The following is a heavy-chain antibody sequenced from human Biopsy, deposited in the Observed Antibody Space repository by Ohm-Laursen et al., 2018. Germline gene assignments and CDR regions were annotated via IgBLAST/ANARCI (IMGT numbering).Heavy chain of an antibody. Sequence: LLLTCTVSGGYVSSYYWSWIRRPPGKGLEWIGYMYDTGNTNYNPSLKSRVTISKDRSKNQVSLRLSSVTAADTAVYYCARWTPEYDSSRYYLDAFDIWGQGTKVTVSS. CDR3: ARWTPEYDSSRYYLDAFDI. CDR1: GGYVSSYY. J-gene: IGHJ3*02. CDR2: MYDTGNT. D-gene: IGHD3-22*01. V-gene: IGHV4-59*02.